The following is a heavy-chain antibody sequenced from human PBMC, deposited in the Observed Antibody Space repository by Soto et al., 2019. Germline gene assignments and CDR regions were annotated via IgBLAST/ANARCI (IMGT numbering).Heavy chain of an antibody. CDR1: GFTFSSYC. V-gene: IGHV3-30*18. J-gene: IGHJ6*03. CDR3: AKGRFCSSTSCLGGYYYYYMDV. D-gene: IGHD2-2*01. Sequence: GGSLRLSCAASGFTFSSYCMHWVRPAPDKGLEWVAVISYDGSNKYYADSVKGRFTISRDNSKNTLYLQMNSLRAEDTAVYYCAKGRFCSSTSCLGGYYYYYMDVWGKGTTVTVSS. CDR2: ISYDGSNK.